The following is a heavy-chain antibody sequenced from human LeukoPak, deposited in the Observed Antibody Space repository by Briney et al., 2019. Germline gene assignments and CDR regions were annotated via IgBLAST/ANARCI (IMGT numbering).Heavy chain of an antibody. D-gene: IGHD3-10*01. CDR2: INPSSGGT. Sequence: GASVKVSCKASGYTFTGYYMHWVRQAPGQGLEWMGWINPSSGGTNYAQKFQGRVTMTRDTSISTAYMELSRLRSDDTAVYYCARRRGLDYYYYMDVWGKGTTVTVSS. CDR3: ARRRGLDYYYYMDV. J-gene: IGHJ6*03. V-gene: IGHV1-2*02. CDR1: GYTFTGYY.